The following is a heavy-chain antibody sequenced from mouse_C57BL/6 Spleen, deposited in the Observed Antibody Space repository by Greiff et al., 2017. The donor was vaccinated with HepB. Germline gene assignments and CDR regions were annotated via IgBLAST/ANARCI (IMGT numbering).Heavy chain of an antibody. J-gene: IGHJ2*01. CDR3: ARYQWYGYDGYYYDY. Sequence: EVKLVESGGGLVKPGGSLKLSCAASGFTFSSYAMSWVRQTPEKRLEWVATISDGGSYTYYPDNVKGRFTISRDNAKNNLYLQMGKLKSEDTAMYYCARYQWYGYDGYYYDYWGQGTTLTVSS. CDR2: ISDGGSYT. V-gene: IGHV5-4*03. CDR1: GFTFSSYA. D-gene: IGHD2-2*01.